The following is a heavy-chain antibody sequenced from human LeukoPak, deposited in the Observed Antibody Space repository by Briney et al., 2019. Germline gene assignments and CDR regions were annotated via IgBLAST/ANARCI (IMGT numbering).Heavy chain of an antibody. CDR1: GGSIRNSSYY. CDR3: ASGYYCIGGGCFPGWFDP. CDR2: IYYSETT. Sequence: SETLSLTCTVSGGSIRNSSYYWGWIRQPPGKGLEWIANIYYSETTYYNPSLRSRVTLSVDTSMNQVSLSLNSVTAADTAVYYCASGYYCIGGGCFPGWFDPWGQGTLVTVSS. D-gene: IGHD2-21*01. J-gene: IGHJ5*02. V-gene: IGHV4-39*01.